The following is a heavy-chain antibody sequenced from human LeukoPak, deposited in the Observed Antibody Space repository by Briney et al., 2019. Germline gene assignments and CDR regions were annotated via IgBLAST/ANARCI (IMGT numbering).Heavy chain of an antibody. CDR2: ISSSSTYI. Sequence: GGSLRLSCAASGVTFSSYSINWVRQAPGKGLEWVSSISSSSTYINYADSVKGRFTISRDNAKNSLYLQMNSLRAEDTAVYYCARGKYGYSYFEYWGQGTLVTVSS. CDR1: GVTFSSYS. V-gene: IGHV3-21*01. J-gene: IGHJ4*02. CDR3: ARGKYGYSYFEY. D-gene: IGHD5-18*01.